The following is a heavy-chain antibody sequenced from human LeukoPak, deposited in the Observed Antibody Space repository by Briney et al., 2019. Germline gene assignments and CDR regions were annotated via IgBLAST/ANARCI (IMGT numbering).Heavy chain of an antibody. CDR3: ARDFVEVRGGDYYYYGMDV. CDR1: GFTFSSYS. Sequence: GGSLRLSCAASGFTFSSYSMNWVRQAPGKGLEWVSSISSSSSYIYYADSVKGRFTIPRDNAKNSLYLQMNSLRAEDTAVYYCARDFVEVRGGDYYYYGMDVWGQGTTVTVSS. CDR2: ISSSSSYI. J-gene: IGHJ6*02. V-gene: IGHV3-21*01. D-gene: IGHD3-10*01.